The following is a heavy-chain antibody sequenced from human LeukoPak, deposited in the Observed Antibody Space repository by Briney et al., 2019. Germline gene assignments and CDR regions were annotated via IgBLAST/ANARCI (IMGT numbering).Heavy chain of an antibody. D-gene: IGHD2-8*01. Sequence: GGSLRLSCAASGFTFSSYAMHWVRQAPGKGLEWVAVISYDGSNKYYADSVKGRFTISRDNSKNTLYLQMNGLRAEDTAVYYCARDTVNGPFVISLDLWGQGVLVTVSS. CDR3: ARDTVNGPFVISLDL. J-gene: IGHJ5*02. V-gene: IGHV3-30-3*01. CDR1: GFTFSSYA. CDR2: ISYDGSNK.